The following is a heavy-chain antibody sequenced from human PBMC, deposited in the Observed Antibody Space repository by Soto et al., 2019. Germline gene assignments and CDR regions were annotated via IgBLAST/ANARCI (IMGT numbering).Heavy chain of an antibody. CDR3: ARDPPATRHGMDV. V-gene: IGHV3-53*01. CDR2: IYSGGST. J-gene: IGHJ6*02. Sequence: PGGSLRLSCAATGFTFSSNYMSWFRQAPGKGLEWVSVIYSGGSTYYADSVRCRFTFSRDNSKNTLYLQMKSLIAEDTAVYYCARDPPATRHGMDVWGQGTTVTVSS. CDR1: GFTFSSNY.